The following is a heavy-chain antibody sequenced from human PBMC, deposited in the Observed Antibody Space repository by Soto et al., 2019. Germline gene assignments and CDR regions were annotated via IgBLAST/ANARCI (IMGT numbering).Heavy chain of an antibody. CDR3: ARAYCSGGSCREYYGMDV. CDR1: RYTFTGYH. D-gene: IGHD2-15*01. CDR2: INPNSGGT. J-gene: IGHJ6*02. V-gene: IGHV1-2*02. Sequence: VKVSCKASRYTFTGYHMHWVPQAPGQGLEWMGWINPNSGGTNYAQKFQGRVTMTRDTSISTAYMELSRLRSDDTAVYYCARAYCSGGSCREYYGMDVWGQGTTVTVS.